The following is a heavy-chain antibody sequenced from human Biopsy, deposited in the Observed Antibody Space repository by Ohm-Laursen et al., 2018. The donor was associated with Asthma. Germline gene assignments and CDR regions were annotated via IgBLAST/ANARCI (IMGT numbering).Heavy chain of an antibody. Sequence: GASVKVSCKTSGYTFNSAGITWVRQAPGQGLEWMGWTSVYNGNTKVAQKLQDRVIMITDTSTSTAYMELRSLRSDDTAVYFCARAVDYSHYYGIDVWGQGTTVTVS. CDR1: GYTFNSAG. CDR2: TSVYNGNT. CDR3: ARAVDYSHYYGIDV. V-gene: IGHV1-18*01. J-gene: IGHJ6*02. D-gene: IGHD3-10*01.